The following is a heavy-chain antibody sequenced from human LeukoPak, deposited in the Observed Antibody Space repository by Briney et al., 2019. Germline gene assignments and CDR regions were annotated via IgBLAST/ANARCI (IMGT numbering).Heavy chain of an antibody. D-gene: IGHD2-21*02. CDR1: GFTFSSYG. Sequence: GGSLRLSCAASGFTFSSYGMYWVRQAPGKGLEWVAFIRYDGSNKYYADSVKGRFTISRDNSKNTLYLQMNSLRPEDTAVYYCAKDLVVVTAIHQFDYWGQGTLVTVSS. CDR3: AKDLVVVTAIHQFDY. V-gene: IGHV3-30*02. J-gene: IGHJ4*02. CDR2: IRYDGSNK.